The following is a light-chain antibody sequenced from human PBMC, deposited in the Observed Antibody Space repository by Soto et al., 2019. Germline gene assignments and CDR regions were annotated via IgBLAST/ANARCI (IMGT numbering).Light chain of an antibody. CDR2: GAS. J-gene: IGKJ1*01. V-gene: IGKV3-15*01. CDR1: QSISSK. Sequence: EIVMTQSPATLSVCPGEGATLSCRASQSISSKLAWYQQKRGQAPRLLIYGASTRATGVPARFSGSGSGTEFTLTISSLQSEDLAVYYCQHYNDWRWTFGQGTKVEIK. CDR3: QHYNDWRWT.